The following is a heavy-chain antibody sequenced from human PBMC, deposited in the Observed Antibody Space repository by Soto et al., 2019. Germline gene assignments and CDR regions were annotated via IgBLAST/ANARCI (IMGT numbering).Heavy chain of an antibody. CDR1: GLTFSKAW. J-gene: IGHJ4*02. V-gene: IGHV3-15*01. D-gene: IGHD3-3*01. Sequence: EVQLVESGGGLVKPGGSLRLSCAASGLTFSKAWMSWVRQAPGKGLEWVGRIKSKTDGGTTDYAAPVKGRFTITRDDSKNTLYLQMNSLKTEDTAVYYCTTDALRFLGWLSYWGQGTLVTVSS. CDR2: IKSKTDGGTT. CDR3: TTDALRFLGWLSY.